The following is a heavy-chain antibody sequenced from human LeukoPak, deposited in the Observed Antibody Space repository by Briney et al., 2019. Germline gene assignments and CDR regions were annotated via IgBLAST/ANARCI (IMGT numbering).Heavy chain of an antibody. CDR3: ARDTSDSHDY. CDR1: GFTFSNYG. V-gene: IGHV3-33*01. D-gene: IGHD3-22*01. Sequence: PGGSLRLSCAASGFTFSNYGMHWVRQAPGKGLEWVAVIWYDGSNKYYGDSVKGRFTISRDNSKNTLYLQMNSLRAEDTAVYYCARDTSDSHDYWGQGILVTVSS. CDR2: IWYDGSNK. J-gene: IGHJ4*02.